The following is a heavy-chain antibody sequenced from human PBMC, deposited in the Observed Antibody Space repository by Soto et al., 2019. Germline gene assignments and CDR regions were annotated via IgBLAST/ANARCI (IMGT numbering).Heavy chain of an antibody. V-gene: IGHV4-30-4*01. D-gene: IGHD6-13*01. J-gene: IGHJ5*02. CDR1: GDTISSSNYY. CDR3: ARTHSSSCSGGFDR. Sequence: TLCLTCTVSGDTISSSNYYWTWIRQPPVKGLEWIGYIYYSGSTYYNPSLKSRVTISGDTSKNQCSLKMSSVNAADRAVYYGARTHSSSCSGGFDRCGQGTLV. CDR2: IYYSGST.